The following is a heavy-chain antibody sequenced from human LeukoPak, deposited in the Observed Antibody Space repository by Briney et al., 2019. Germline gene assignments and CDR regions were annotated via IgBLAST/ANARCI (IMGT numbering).Heavy chain of an antibody. CDR3: AKRGSVGTLGHFDY. CDR2: ISWDGGST. D-gene: IGHD6-13*01. J-gene: IGHJ4*02. V-gene: IGHV3-43*01. CDR1: GFTFDDYT. Sequence: GGSLRLSCAASGFTFDDYTMHWVRQAPGKGLEWVSLISWDGGSTYYADSVKGRFTISRDNSKNTLFLQMNSLRAEDTAVYYCAKRGSVGTLGHFDYWGQGTLVTVSS.